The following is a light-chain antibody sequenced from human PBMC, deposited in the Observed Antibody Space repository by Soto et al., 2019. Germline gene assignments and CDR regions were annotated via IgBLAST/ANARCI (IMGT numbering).Light chain of an antibody. CDR2: GTS. CDR3: QQHGSSSWT. J-gene: IGKJ1*01. Sequence: EIVLTQSPGTLSLSPGERATLSCRASQSVSSSYLAWYQQKPGQAPRLLIYGTSSRATAIPDRFSGSGSGTDFTLTISRLEPEDFAVYYCQQHGSSSWTFGQGTKEEIK. CDR1: QSVSSSY. V-gene: IGKV3-20*01.